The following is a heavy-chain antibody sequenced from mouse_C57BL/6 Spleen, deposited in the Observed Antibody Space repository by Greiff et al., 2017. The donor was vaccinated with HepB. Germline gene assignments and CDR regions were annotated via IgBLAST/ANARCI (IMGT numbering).Heavy chain of an antibody. Sequence: VQWVESGAELVRPGASVTLSCKASGYTFTDYEMHWVKQTPVHGLEWIGAIDPETGGTAYNQKFKGKAILTADKSSSTAYMELRSLTSEDSAVYYCTPFDYWGQGTTLTVSS. CDR2: IDPETGGT. J-gene: IGHJ2*01. V-gene: IGHV1-15*01. CDR1: GYTFTDYE. CDR3: TPFDY.